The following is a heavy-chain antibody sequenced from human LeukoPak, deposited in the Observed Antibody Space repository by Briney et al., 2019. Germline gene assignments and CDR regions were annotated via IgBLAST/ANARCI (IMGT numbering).Heavy chain of an antibody. CDR2: TSYDGTNN. J-gene: IGHJ4*02. CDR3: ARDDGSGWSYFDF. CDR1: GFFFSGHA. Sequence: PERSLRLSCAASGFFFSGHAFHCVRQAPGKGLECVAVTSYDGTNNFYADAVKGRFTISRDNYKSTLYLQMNGLRVEDTAVYYCARDDGSGWSYFDFWGQGTLVTVSS. V-gene: IGHV3-30-3*01. D-gene: IGHD6-19*01.